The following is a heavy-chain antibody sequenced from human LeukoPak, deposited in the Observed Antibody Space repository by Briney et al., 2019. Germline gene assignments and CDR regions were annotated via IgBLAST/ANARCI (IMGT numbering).Heavy chain of an antibody. J-gene: IGHJ4*02. D-gene: IGHD3-22*01. CDR1: GGSLTYASHY. V-gene: IGHV4-39*07. Sequence: SETLSLTCSVSGGSLTYASHYWGWIRQPPGKGLEWIGSIHYSGDTYYKPSLRSRVTISIDTSKNKFSLKLSSVTAADTAVYYCARGPPRYESSAYYSFAFDFWGQGTLVTVSS. CDR2: IHYSGDT. CDR3: ARGPPRYESSAYYSFAFDF.